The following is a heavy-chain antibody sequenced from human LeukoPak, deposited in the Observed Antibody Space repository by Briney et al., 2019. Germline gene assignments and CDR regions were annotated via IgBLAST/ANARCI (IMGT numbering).Heavy chain of an antibody. CDR1: GFTFTSYW. D-gene: IGHD2-15*01. Sequence: SGGSLRLSCAASGFTFTSYWMSWVRQAPGKGLEGVANINEDGSETYYVDSVKGRFTISRDNAKNSVDLQMNSLRAEDTAVYYCARDVVKWLFDYWGQGTLVTVSS. CDR3: ARDVVKWLFDY. CDR2: INEDGSET. J-gene: IGHJ4*02. V-gene: IGHV3-7*01.